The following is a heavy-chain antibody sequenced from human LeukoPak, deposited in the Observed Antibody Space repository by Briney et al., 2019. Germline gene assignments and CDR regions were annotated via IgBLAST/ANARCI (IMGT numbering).Heavy chain of an antibody. CDR3: ARWNPRTIRRNFDY. J-gene: IGHJ4*02. V-gene: IGHV1-3*04. CDR2: INTDNGNT. Sequence: ASVKVSCKASGYTFTNYAMHWVRQAPGQGLEWMGWINTDNGNTKYLQKFQGRVTITRDTSATTIYMDLTSLRSEDTAVYYCARWNPRTIRRNFDYWGQGTLVTVSS. CDR1: GYTFTNYA. D-gene: IGHD1-1*01.